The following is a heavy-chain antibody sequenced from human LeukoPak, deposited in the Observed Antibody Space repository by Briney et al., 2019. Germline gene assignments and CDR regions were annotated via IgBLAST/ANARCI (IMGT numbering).Heavy chain of an antibody. Sequence: GGSLRLSCSASGFTFSSYAMHRVRQAPGKGLEYVSAISSNGGSTYYADSVKGRFTISRDNSKSTLYLQMNSLRAEDTAVYYCAKGPGEGDGYDLYYFDYWGQGTLVTVSS. CDR2: ISSNGGST. CDR3: AKGPGEGDGYDLYYFDY. D-gene: IGHD5-12*01. V-gene: IGHV3-64*04. CDR1: GFTFSSYA. J-gene: IGHJ4*02.